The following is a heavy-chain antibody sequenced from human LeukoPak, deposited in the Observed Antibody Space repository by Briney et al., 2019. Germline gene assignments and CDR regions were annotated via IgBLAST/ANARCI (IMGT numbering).Heavy chain of an antibody. CDR3: ARGRDRRLYYYGSGSYPFDP. J-gene: IGHJ5*02. CDR2: INHSGSA. D-gene: IGHD3-10*01. CDR1: GGSFSGYY. V-gene: IGHV4-34*01. Sequence: SETLSLTCAVYGGSFSGYYWSWIRQPPGKGLEWIGEINHSGSANYNPSLKRRVTISVDTSKNQFSLKLSSVTAADTAVYYCARGRDRRLYYYGSGSYPFDPWGQGTLVTVSS.